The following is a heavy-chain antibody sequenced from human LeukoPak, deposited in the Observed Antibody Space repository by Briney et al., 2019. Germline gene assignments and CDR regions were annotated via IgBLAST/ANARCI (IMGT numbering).Heavy chain of an antibody. J-gene: IGHJ4*02. CDR2: ISSSGSTM. Sequence: GGSLRLSCAASGFTFSDYYMSWIRQAPGKGLEWVSYISSSGSTMYYADSVEGRFTISGDNANNSMYLQMNSLRAEDTAVYYCARGYLYYDFWTGYPYFDFWGQGTQVVVSS. CDR1: GFTFSDYY. V-gene: IGHV3-11*01. D-gene: IGHD3-3*01. CDR3: ARGYLYYDFWTGYPYFDF.